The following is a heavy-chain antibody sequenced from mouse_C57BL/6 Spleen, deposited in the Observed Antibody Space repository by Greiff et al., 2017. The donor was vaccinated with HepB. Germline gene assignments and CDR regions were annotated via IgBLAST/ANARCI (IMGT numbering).Heavy chain of an antibody. CDR2: IYPRSGNT. D-gene: IGHD1-1*01. Sequence: QVQLQQSGAELARPGASVKLSCKASGYTFTSYGISWVKQRTGQGLEWIGGIYPRSGNTYYNEKFKGKATLTADKSSSTAYMELRSLTSEDSAVYFCARDGSSRAYAMDYWGQGTSVTVSS. J-gene: IGHJ4*01. V-gene: IGHV1-81*01. CDR1: GYTFTSYG. CDR3: ARDGSSRAYAMDY.